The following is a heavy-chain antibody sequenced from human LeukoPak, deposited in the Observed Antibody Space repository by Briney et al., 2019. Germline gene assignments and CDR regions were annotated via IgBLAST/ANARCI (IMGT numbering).Heavy chain of an antibody. V-gene: IGHV4-39*07. CDR2: IYYSGST. D-gene: IGHD6-13*01. CDR1: GGSISSSSYY. Sequence: SETLSLTCTVSGGSISSSSYYWGWIRQPPGKGLEWIGSIYYSGSTYYNPSPKSRVTISVDTSKNQFSLKLSSVTAADTAVYYCARLDRLGDIAAAGTDYWGQGTLVTVSS. J-gene: IGHJ4*02. CDR3: ARLDRLGDIAAAGTDY.